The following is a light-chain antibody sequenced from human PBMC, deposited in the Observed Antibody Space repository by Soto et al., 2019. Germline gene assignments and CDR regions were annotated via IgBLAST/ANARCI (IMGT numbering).Light chain of an antibody. V-gene: IGKV3-20*01. Sequence: ESVLTQSPGTLSLSPGERATLSCRASQTVDNRYFAWYQQKPGQAPTLLIYGISNRATGVPDRFSGSGSGTDFTLTISRLEPDDFVVYYCQQYSTLPHTFGQGTKVDIK. CDR3: QQYSTLPHT. CDR2: GIS. CDR1: QTVDNRY. J-gene: IGKJ2*01.